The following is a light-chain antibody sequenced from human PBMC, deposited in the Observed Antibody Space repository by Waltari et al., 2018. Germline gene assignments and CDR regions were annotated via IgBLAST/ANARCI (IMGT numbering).Light chain of an antibody. V-gene: IGLV2-23*03. CDR1: SSDVDSSNL. CDR3: CSYVTSRTFV. CDR2: EGN. J-gene: IGLJ2*01. Sequence: QSALTQPASVSGSPGQSITISCSGSSSDVDSSNLVSWYHTHPGKVPKLILYEGNKRPSGVSNRFSGSKSGDTASLTISGLQAEDEAAYYCCSYVTSRTFVFGGGTKVSVL.